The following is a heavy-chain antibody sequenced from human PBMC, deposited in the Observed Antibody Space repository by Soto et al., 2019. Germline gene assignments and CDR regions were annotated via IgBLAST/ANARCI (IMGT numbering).Heavy chain of an antibody. J-gene: IGHJ4*02. CDR1: GFTFNSYG. CDR2: TWYDGSNK. CDR3: ARDMVFEDSRLTGLDY. D-gene: IGHD6-6*01. V-gene: IGHV3-33*08. Sequence: PWGSLRLSCAASGFTFNSYGMHWVRQAPGKGLEWVAVTWYDGSNKYYADSVKGRFAISRDNSKNTLYLQMSSLRADDTAVYYCARDMVFEDSRLTGLDYWGQGALVTVSS.